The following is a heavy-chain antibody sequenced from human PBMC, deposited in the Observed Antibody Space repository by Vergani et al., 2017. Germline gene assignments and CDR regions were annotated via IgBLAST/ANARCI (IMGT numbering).Heavy chain of an antibody. Sequence: QVQLVESGGGVVQPGRSLRLSCAASGFTFSSYGMHWVRQAPGKGLEWVAVIWYDGSNKYYADSVKGRFTISRDNSKNTLYLQMNSLRAEYTAWYYCAREGRGSGSYYSGXMDVWGKGTTVTVSS. J-gene: IGHJ6*03. V-gene: IGHV3-33*01. CDR1: GFTFSSYG. CDR3: AREGRGSGSYYSGXMDV. D-gene: IGHD3-10*01. CDR2: IWYDGSNK.